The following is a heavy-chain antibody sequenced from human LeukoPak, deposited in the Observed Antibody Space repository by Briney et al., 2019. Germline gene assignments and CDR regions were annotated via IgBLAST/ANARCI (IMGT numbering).Heavy chain of an antibody. CDR1: GGSISSYY. Sequence: KSSETLSLTCTVSGGSISSYYWSWIRQPPGKGLEWIGYIYYSGSTNYNPPLKSRVTISVDTSKNQFSLKLSSVTAADTAVYYCASSGYYDYVWGSYRSYYFDYWGQGTLVTVSS. CDR2: IYYSGST. CDR3: ASSGYYDYVWGSYRSYYFDY. V-gene: IGHV4-59*01. D-gene: IGHD3-16*02. J-gene: IGHJ4*02.